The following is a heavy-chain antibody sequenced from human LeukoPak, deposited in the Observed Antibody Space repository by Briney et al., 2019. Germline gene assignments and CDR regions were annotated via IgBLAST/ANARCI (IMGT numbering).Heavy chain of an antibody. V-gene: IGHV3-23*01. CDR1: GFTFSSYA. D-gene: IGHD5-18*01. CDR3: AKAPGYSYGTYYGMDV. Sequence: GGSLRLSCAASGFTFSSYAMSWVRQAPGKGLEWVSAISGSGGSTYYADSVKGRFTISRDNSKNTLYLQMNSLRAEDTAVYYCAKAPGYSYGTYYGMDVWGQGATVTVSS. J-gene: IGHJ6*02. CDR2: ISGSGGST.